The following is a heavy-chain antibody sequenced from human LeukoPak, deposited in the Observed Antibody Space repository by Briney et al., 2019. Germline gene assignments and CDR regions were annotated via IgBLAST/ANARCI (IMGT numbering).Heavy chain of an antibody. CDR1: GGSFSGYY. Sequence: PSETLSLTCAVSGGSFSGYYWSWIRQPPGKGLEWIGEINHSGSTNYNPSLKSRVTISVDTSKNQFSLKLSSVTAADTAVYYCATRYYGSGSWGIYGMDVWGKGTTVTVSS. V-gene: IGHV4-34*01. CDR3: ATRYYGSGSWGIYGMDV. D-gene: IGHD3-10*01. J-gene: IGHJ6*04. CDR2: INHSGST.